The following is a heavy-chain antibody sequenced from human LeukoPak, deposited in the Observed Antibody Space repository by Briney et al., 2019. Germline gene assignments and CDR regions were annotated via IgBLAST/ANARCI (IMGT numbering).Heavy chain of an antibody. CDR2: IKPYNGDT. CDR1: GYMFANYG. CDR3: ARDRGAGG. D-gene: IGHD1-26*01. V-gene: IGHV1-18*01. Sequence: GASVKVSCKTSGYMFANYGITWVRQAPGQGLEWLGWIKPYNGDTNYVQKIQGRVTMTTDMSTNTAYMELRSLRFDDTAVYYCARDRGAGGWGQGTLVTVSS. J-gene: IGHJ4*02.